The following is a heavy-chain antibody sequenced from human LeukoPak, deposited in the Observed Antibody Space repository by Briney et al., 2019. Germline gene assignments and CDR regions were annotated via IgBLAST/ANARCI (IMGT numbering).Heavy chain of an antibody. CDR3: AKDGPSMSIQH. V-gene: IGHV3-66*01. J-gene: IGHJ1*01. CDR1: GFTFSSYA. Sequence: GGSLRLSCAASGFTFSSYAMSWVRQAPGKGLEWVSIIDRGGSTNYADSVKGRFTISRDNSKNTLYLQMSSLRAEETAVYYCAKDGPSMSIQHWGQGTLVTVSS. D-gene: IGHD6-6*01. CDR2: IDRGGST.